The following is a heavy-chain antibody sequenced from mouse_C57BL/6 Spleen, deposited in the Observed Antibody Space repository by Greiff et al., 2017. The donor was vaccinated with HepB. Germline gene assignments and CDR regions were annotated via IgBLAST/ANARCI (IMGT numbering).Heavy chain of an antibody. CDR2: IDPENGDT. D-gene: IGHD2-4*01. CDR3: TTPYDCDGAWFAY. Sequence: EVQLQQSGAELVRPGASVKLSCTASGFNIKDDYMHWVKQRPEQGLEWIGWIDPENGDTEYASKFQGKATITADTSSNTAYLQLSSLTSEDTAVYYCTTPYDCDGAWFAYWGQGTLVTVSA. J-gene: IGHJ3*01. CDR1: GFNIKDDY. V-gene: IGHV14-4*01.